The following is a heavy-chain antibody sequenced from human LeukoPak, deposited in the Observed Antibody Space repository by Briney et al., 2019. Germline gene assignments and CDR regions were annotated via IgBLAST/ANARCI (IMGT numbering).Heavy chain of an antibody. J-gene: IGHJ6*03. D-gene: IGHD3-10*01. CDR3: ARDRGGSVTRRYYYYMDV. V-gene: IGHV1-18*01. Sequence: GASVKVSCKASGYTFTSYGISWVRQAPGQGLEWMGWISAYNGNTNYAQKLQGRVTMTTDTSTSTAYMELRSLRSDDTAVYYCARDRGGSVTRRYYYYMDVWGKGTTVTVSS. CDR2: ISAYNGNT. CDR1: GYTFTSYG.